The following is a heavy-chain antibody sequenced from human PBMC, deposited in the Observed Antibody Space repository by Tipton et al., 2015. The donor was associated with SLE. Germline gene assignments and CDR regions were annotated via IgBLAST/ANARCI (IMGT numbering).Heavy chain of an antibody. CDR1: GGSVDSGSYY. D-gene: IGHD3-9*01. V-gene: IGHV4-61*01. J-gene: IGHJ4*02. CDR2: IYYSGTI. Sequence: GLVKPSETLSLTCTVSGGSVDSGSYYWSWIRQPPGKGLEWVGNIYYSGTINYNPSLKSRVTISVDTSKNQFSLRLSSVTAADRAVYYCARSHYDLLTGYSSFDYWGQGTLVTVSS. CDR3: ARSHYDLLTGYSSFDY.